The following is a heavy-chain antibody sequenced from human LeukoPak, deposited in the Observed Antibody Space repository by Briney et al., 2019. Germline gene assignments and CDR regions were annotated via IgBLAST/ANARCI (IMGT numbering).Heavy chain of an antibody. J-gene: IGHJ4*02. V-gene: IGHV4-59*01. D-gene: IGHD3-16*01. CDR3: AREGGGFDF. CDR1: GGSISTYY. CDR2: IYYTGST. Sequence: SETLSLTCTVSGGSISTYYWSWIRQPPGKGLEWIGYIYYTGSTSYNPSLKSRVTMSLDASKNQFSLELNSVTPADTAVYYCAREGGGFDFWGQGTLVTVSS.